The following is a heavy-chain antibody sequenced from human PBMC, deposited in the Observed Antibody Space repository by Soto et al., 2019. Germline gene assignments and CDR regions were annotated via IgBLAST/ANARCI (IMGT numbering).Heavy chain of an antibody. J-gene: IGHJ5*02. CDR3: ARDPYDSIQTWFAP. V-gene: IGHV4-39*02. CDR2: IYYSGST. CDR1: VGYICSSSYY. D-gene: IGHD3-3*01. Sequence: TQSLSGTLPVGYICSSSYYSGWLRQPPGKGLEWIGSIYYSGSTYYNPSLKSRVTISVDTSKNQFSLKLSSVTAADTAVYYCARDPYDSIQTWFAPWGKGTLVTVS.